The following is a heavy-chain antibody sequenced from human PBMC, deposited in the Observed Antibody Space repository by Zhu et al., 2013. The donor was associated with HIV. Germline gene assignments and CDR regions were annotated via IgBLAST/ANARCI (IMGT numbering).Heavy chain of an antibody. CDR3: GKKKTNGGQDI. Sequence: QVQLQESGSGLVKPSQTLSLTCAVSGGSIRSDGYSWNWIRQPPGKGLEWIGYIYHSGSTYYNPSLESRVTMSVDRSNNQFFLKMSSVTAADTALYYCGKKKTNGGQDIWGQG. CDR2: IYHSGST. V-gene: IGHV4-30-2*01. CDR1: GGSIRSDGYS. D-gene: IGHD2-8*01. J-gene: IGHJ3*02.